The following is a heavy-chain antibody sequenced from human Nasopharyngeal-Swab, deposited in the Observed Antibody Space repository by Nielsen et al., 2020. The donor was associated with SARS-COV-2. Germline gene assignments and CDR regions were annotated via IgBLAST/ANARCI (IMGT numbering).Heavy chain of an antibody. J-gene: IGHJ5*02. Sequence: LETLSLTCTVSGGSVSSGSYYWSWIRQPPGKGLEWIGYIYYSGSTNYNPSLKSRATISVDTSKNQFSLKLSSVTAADTAVYYCARAGIAVAGTPETNWFDPWGQGTLVTVSS. CDR1: GGSVSSGSYY. D-gene: IGHD6-19*01. CDR2: IYYSGST. V-gene: IGHV4-61*01. CDR3: ARAGIAVAGTPETNWFDP.